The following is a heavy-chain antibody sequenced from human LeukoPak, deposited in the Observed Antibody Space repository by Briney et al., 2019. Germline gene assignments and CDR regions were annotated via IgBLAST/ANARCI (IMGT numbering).Heavy chain of an antibody. V-gene: IGHV3-9*01. D-gene: IGHD3-22*01. J-gene: IGHJ4*02. CDR2: ISWNSGSI. CDR3: AKDRGSNYYDSSGYIIGYFDY. Sequence: GGSLRLSCAASGFTFDDYAMHWVRQAPGKGLEWVSGISWNSGSIGYADSVKGRFTISRDNAKNSLYLQMNSLRAEDTALFYCAKDRGSNYYDSSGYIIGYFDYWGQGTLVTVSS. CDR1: GFTFDDYA.